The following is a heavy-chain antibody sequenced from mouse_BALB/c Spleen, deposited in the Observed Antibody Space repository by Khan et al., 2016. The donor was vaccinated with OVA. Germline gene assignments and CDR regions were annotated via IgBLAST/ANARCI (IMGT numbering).Heavy chain of an antibody. CDR1: GYSITSDYA. D-gene: IGHD1-1*01. CDR3: ASRNYPDV. Sequence: EVQLQESGPGLVKPSQSLSLTCTVTGYSITSDYAWSWIRQFPGNKLEWMGYISYSGSTSYNPSLKSRISITRDTSKNQFFLQLNSVTSEDTATYYCASRNYPDVWGAGTTVTVSS. V-gene: IGHV3-2*02. CDR2: ISYSGST. J-gene: IGHJ1*01.